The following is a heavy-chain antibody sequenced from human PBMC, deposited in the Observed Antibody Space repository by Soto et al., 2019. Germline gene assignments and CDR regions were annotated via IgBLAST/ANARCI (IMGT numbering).Heavy chain of an antibody. CDR3: ARHSLGAIRNYYYGMDV. Sequence: LEWMGIIYXXXXXXXYSPSFQGQVTISADKSISTAYLQWSSLKASDTAMYYCARHSLGAIRNYYYGMDVWGQGTTVTVSS. D-gene: IGHD3-16*01. J-gene: IGHJ6*02. CDR2: IYXXXXXX. V-gene: IGHV5-51*01.